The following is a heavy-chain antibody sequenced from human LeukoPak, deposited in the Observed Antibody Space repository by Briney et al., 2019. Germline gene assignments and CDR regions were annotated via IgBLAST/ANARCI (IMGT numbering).Heavy chain of an antibody. D-gene: IGHD3-22*01. CDR1: GFTFSSYW. Sequence: GGSLRLSCAASGFTFSSYWMHWVRQAPGKGLVWVSHINSDGSSTSYADSVKGRFTISRDNAKNTLYLQMNSLRAEDTAVYYCARVWTYYGSSGCYYWGQGTLLTVSS. V-gene: IGHV3-74*01. CDR3: ARVWTYYGSSGCYY. J-gene: IGHJ4*02. CDR2: INSDGSST.